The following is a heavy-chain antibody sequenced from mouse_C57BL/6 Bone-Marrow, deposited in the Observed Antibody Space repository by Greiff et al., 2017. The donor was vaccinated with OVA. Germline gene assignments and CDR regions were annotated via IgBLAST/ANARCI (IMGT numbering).Heavy chain of an antibody. Sequence: QVHVKQPGAELVKPGASVKMSCKASGYTFTSYWITWVKQRPGQGLEWIGDIYPGSGSTNYNEKFKSKATLTVDTSSSTAYMQLSSLTSEDSAVYYCARLRTVVATDYFDYWGQGTTLTVSS. CDR2: IYPGSGST. J-gene: IGHJ2*01. V-gene: IGHV1-55*01. CDR1: GYTFTSYW. CDR3: ARLRTVVATDYFDY. D-gene: IGHD1-1*01.